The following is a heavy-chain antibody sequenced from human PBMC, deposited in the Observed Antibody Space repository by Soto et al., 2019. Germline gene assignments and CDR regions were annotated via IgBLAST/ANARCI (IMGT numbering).Heavy chain of an antibody. CDR3: AREIRSGYYKYWYFDL. D-gene: IGHD3-3*01. V-gene: IGHV1-2*02. Sequence: GASVNVSCKASGYSFTVYHMHWVRQAPGQGLEWMGWINTDSGGTKYAQKFEGRVTMSRDTSINTAYMELSNLISDDTAVYYCAREIRSGYYKYWYFDLWGRGTLVTVSS. CDR1: GYSFTVYH. J-gene: IGHJ2*01. CDR2: INTDSGGT.